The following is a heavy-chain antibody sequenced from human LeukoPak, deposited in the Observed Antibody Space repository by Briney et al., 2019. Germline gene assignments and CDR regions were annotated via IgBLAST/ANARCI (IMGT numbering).Heavy chain of an antibody. Sequence: GGSLRLSCAASGFTFSNYAMNWVRQAPGKGLEWVSGISGSGGSTYYADSVKGRFTISRDNSKKTLYLQMDSLRAEDTAVYYCARTTNKESSAYYYVSWSFGYWGQGTLVTVSS. CDR3: ARTTNKESSAYYYVSWSFGY. CDR1: GFTFSNYA. CDR2: ISGSGGST. J-gene: IGHJ4*02. D-gene: IGHD3-22*01. V-gene: IGHV3-23*01.